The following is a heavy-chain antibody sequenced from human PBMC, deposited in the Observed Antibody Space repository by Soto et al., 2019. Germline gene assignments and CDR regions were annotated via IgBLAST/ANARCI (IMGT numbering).Heavy chain of an antibody. CDR1: GFTFSDYY. Sequence: PGGSLRLSCAASGFTFSDYYMSWIRQAPGKGLEWVSYISSSSSYTNYADSVKGRFTISRDNAKNSLYLQMNSLRAEDTAVYYCARVGGDDYGDYVYYFDYWGQGTLVTVSS. V-gene: IGHV3-11*06. D-gene: IGHD4-17*01. CDR2: ISSSSSYT. CDR3: ARVGGDDYGDYVYYFDY. J-gene: IGHJ4*02.